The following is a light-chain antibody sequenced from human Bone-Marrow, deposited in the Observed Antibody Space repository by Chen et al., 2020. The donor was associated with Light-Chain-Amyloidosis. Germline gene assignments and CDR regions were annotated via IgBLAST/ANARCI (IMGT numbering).Light chain of an antibody. CDR2: EVT. V-gene: IGLV2-8*01. J-gene: IGLJ3*02. CDR1: SSDVGGYNY. CDR3: SSYAGSNNWV. Sequence: QSALTQPPSASGSPGPPVTISCTGTSSDVGGYNYVSWYQQHPGKVSKFMIYEVTKRPSGVPDRFSGSKSGNTASLTVSGLQAEDEADYYCSSYAGSNNWVFGGGTKLTVL.